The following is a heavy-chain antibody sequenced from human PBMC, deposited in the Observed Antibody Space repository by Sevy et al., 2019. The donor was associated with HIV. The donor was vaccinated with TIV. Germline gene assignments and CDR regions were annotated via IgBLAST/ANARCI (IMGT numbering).Heavy chain of an antibody. CDR2: INTNTGNP. CDR3: ARGPLGLMYGGIWFDP. D-gene: IGHD2-8*01. J-gene: IGHJ5*02. CDR1: GYTFTNYA. Sequence: ASVKVSCKASGYTFTNYAINWVRQAPGQRLEWMGWINTNTGNPTFAQGFTGRFVFSLDTSVTTAYLQISSLKADDTAFYYCARGPLGLMYGGIWFDPWGQGTLVTVSS. V-gene: IGHV7-4-1*02.